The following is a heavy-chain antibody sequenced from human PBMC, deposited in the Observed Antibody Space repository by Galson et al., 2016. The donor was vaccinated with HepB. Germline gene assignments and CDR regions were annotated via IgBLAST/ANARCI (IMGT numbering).Heavy chain of an antibody. Sequence: PALVKPTQTLTLTCTVSGFSLTTSEMCVSWIRQPPGKAPEWLALIDWDGDKFYGTSLKTRVTISRDTAENQVVLTMTNVEPVDTATYYCARTRNPLGHSTKGWFDSGGQGTPVTVSS. CDR3: ARTRNPLGHSTKGWFDS. CDR2: IDWDGDK. J-gene: IGHJ5*01. D-gene: IGHD5-24*01. CDR1: GFSLTTSEMC. V-gene: IGHV2-70*01.